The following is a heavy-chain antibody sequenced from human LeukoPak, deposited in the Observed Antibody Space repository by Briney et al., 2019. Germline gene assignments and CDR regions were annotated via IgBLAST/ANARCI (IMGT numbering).Heavy chain of an antibody. V-gene: IGHV4-59*08. CDR1: GGSISSYY. D-gene: IGHD6-13*01. CDR3: ARRRSSSWNHNWFDP. J-gene: IGHJ5*02. Sequence: SETLSLTCTVSGGSISSYYWSWIRQPPGKGLEWIGYIYYSWSTNYNPSLKSRVTISVDTSKNQFSLKLSSVTAADTAVYYCARRRSSSWNHNWFDPWGQGTLVTVSS. CDR2: IYYSWST.